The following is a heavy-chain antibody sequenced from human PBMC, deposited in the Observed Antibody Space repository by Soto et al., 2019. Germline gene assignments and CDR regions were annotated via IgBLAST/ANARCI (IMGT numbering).Heavy chain of an antibody. J-gene: IGHJ4*02. CDR1: GFTFSTYA. D-gene: IGHD6-19*01. CDR2: ISGSGDST. V-gene: IGHV3-23*01. Sequence: GGSLRLSCAASGFTFSTYAMNWVRQAPGKGLEWVSGISGSGDSTYYADSVKGRFTVTRDNSKNTLYLQMNSLRAEDTAVFYCAKERSSGWSFDYWGQGTLVTVSS. CDR3: AKERSSGWSFDY.